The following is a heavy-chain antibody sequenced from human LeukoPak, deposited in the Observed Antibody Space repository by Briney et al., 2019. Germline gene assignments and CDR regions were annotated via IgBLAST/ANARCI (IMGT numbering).Heavy chain of an antibody. CDR2: ISYDGSNK. Sequence: GGSLRLSCAASGFTFSSYAMHWVRQAPGKGLEWVAVISYDGSNKYYADSVKGRFTISRDNSKNTLYLQMNSLRAEDTAVYYCAGEYYVSYDFWSGYVGYWGQGTLVTVSS. CDR1: GFTFSSYA. CDR3: AGEYYVSYDFWSGYVGY. J-gene: IGHJ4*02. V-gene: IGHV3-30-3*01. D-gene: IGHD3-3*01.